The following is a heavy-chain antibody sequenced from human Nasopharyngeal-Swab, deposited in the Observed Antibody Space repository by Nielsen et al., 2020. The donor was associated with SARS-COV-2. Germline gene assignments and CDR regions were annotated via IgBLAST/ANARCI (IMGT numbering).Heavy chain of an antibody. D-gene: IGHD2-21*02. CDR1: GFDFWKYA. Sequence: GESLKISCAASGFDFWKYAMSWVRQAPGKGLEWVSNVSNNDGSLTFYADSVKGRFTISRDTSKNTVSLQMHSLRAEDTAVYYCAKDDFCPACAFDVWGQGTIVTVSS. CDR2: VSNNDGSLT. V-gene: IGHV3-23*01. CDR3: AKDDFCPACAFDV. J-gene: IGHJ3*01.